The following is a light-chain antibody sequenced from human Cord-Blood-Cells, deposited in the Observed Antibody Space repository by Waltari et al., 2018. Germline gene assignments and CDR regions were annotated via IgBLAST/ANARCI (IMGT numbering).Light chain of an antibody. CDR1: SSDVGGYNY. CDR2: DVS. V-gene: IGLV2-14*01. J-gene: IGLJ3*02. CDR3: SSYTSSSNWV. Sequence: QSALTQPASVSGSPGQSITISSTGTSSDVGGYNYVSWYQQHPGKAPKLMIYDVSNRPSGVSNRFSGSKSGNTASLTISGLQAEDEADYYCSSYTSSSNWVFGGGTKLTVL.